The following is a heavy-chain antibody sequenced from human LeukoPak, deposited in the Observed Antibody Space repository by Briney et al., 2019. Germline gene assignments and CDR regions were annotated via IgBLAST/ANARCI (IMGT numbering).Heavy chain of an antibody. D-gene: IGHD4-17*01. CDR3: ATHGGDYAPFDP. V-gene: IGHV3-53*01. J-gene: IGHJ5*02. CDR1: GFTVSSNY. Sequence: GGSLRLSCAASGFTVSSNYMSWVRQAPGKGLEWVSVIYSGGSTYYADSVKGRFTISRDISKNTLYLQMNSLRAEDTAVYYCATHGGDYAPFDPWGQGTLVTVSS. CDR2: IYSGGST.